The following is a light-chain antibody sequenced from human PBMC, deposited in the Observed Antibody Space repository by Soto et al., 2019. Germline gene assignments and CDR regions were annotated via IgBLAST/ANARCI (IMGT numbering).Light chain of an antibody. V-gene: IGKV1-39*01. CDR2: AAS. CDR1: QSISSY. J-gene: IGKJ1*01. CDR3: QQSYSTPWT. Sequence: IQMTQSPSSLSASVGDRVTITCRASQSISSYLNWYQQKPGKAPKLLIYAASSLQSGVPSRFSGSGSGTDFTLTISSLQPEDFATYYCQQSYSTPWTFGKGTKADIK.